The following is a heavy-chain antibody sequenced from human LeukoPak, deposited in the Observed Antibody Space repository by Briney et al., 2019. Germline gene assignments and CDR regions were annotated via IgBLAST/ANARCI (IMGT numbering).Heavy chain of an antibody. CDR3: ARGADWWQH. D-gene: IGHD2-8*02. V-gene: IGHV4-59*01. Sequence: PSETLSLTCTVSGGSMSSYYWSWLRQPPGKGLEWIAYIYYTGKTNYNPSLNSRVTISVDTSKNQFSLNFNSVTAADTAVYYCARGADWWQHWGQGTLFTVSS. CDR1: GGSMSSYY. CDR2: IYYTGKT. J-gene: IGHJ1*01.